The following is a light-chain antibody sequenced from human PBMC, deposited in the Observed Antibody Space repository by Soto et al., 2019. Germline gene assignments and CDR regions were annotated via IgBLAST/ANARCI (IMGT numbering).Light chain of an antibody. V-gene: IGKV3-20*01. CDR1: QSVSSGH. CDR3: QQYSSSPRT. CDR2: GAS. Sequence: EIVLTHAPGTLSLTPGERATLSCRASQSVSSGHLAWYQQKPGRAPRLLIYGASSRATGIPDRFSGSGSGTDFVLTISRLEPEDFAVYYCQQYSSSPRTFGQGTKVDIK. J-gene: IGKJ1*01.